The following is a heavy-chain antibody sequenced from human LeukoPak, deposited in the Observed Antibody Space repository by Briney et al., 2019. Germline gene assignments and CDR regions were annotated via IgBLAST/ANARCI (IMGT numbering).Heavy chain of an antibody. D-gene: IGHD2-2*01. Sequence: SETLSLTCAVSGGSISSSNWWSWVRQPPGKGLEWIGEIYHSGSTYYNPSLKSRVTISVDTSKNQFSLKLSSVTAADTAVYYCARTLTEDIVVVPAAIHPLGWFDPWGQGTLVTVSS. J-gene: IGHJ5*02. V-gene: IGHV4-4*02. CDR3: ARTLTEDIVVVPAAIHPLGWFDP. CDR1: GGSISSSNW. CDR2: IYHSGST.